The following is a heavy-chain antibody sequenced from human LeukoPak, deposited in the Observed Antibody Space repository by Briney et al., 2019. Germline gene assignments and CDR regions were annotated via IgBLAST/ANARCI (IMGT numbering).Heavy chain of an antibody. CDR1: GGSISLHY. J-gene: IGHJ4*02. CDR3: ARHGYGDYYFDY. CDR2: IHFSGST. V-gene: IGHV4-4*07. D-gene: IGHD4-17*01. Sequence: SETLSLTCTVSGGSISLHYWSWIRQPAGKGLEWIGRIHFSGSTNSNPSLKSRVTMSVDTSKNQFSLKLNSVTAADTAVYYCARHGYGDYYFDYWGQGTLVTVSS.